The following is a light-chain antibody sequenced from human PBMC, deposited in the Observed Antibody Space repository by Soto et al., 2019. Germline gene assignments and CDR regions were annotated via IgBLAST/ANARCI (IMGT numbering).Light chain of an antibody. Sequence: QSALTQPASVSGSPGQSITISCTGTSSDVGGYNYVSWYQQHPDKAPKLMIYDVSKRPSGVPDRFSGSKSGNTASLTISGLQAEDEADYYCCLYAGRYTYVFGTGTKVTVL. CDR2: DVS. J-gene: IGLJ1*01. CDR1: SSDVGGYNY. V-gene: IGLV2-11*01. CDR3: CLYAGRYTYV.